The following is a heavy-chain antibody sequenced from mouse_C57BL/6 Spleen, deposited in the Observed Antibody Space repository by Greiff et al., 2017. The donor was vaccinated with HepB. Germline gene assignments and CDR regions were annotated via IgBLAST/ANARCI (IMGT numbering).Heavy chain of an antibody. Sequence: VQLQQPGAELVKPGASVKLSCKASGYTFTSYWMQWVKQRPGQGLEWIGEIDPSDSYTNYNQKFKGKATLTVDTSSSTAYMQLSSLTSEDSAVYYCASTVVAPFAYWGQGTLVTVSA. V-gene: IGHV1-50*01. CDR1: GYTFTSYW. CDR3: ASTVVAPFAY. J-gene: IGHJ3*01. D-gene: IGHD1-1*01. CDR2: IDPSDSYT.